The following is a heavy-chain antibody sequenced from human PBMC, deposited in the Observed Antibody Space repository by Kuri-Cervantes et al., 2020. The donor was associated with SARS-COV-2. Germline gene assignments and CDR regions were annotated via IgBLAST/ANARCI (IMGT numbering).Heavy chain of an antibody. Sequence: GGSLRLSCAASGFTFSLYNMNWVRQVPGKGLEWISYISRTSGTIYYADSVKGRFIISRDNAENALYLQMNSLRVEDTAVYYCARSIWFGEGYYYMDVWGKGTTVTVSS. J-gene: IGHJ6*03. CDR1: GFTFSLYN. CDR3: ARSIWFGEGYYYMDV. D-gene: IGHD3-10*01. V-gene: IGHV3-48*01. CDR2: ISRTSGTI.